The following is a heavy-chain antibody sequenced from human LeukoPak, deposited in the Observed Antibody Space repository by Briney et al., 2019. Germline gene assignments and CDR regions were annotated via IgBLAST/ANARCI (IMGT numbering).Heavy chain of an antibody. J-gene: IGHJ4*02. CDR2: ISYSSSHI. Sequence: PGGSLRLSCAVSGFTFSDYGMNWVRQAPGKGLEWVSFISYSSSHIYYADSVKGRFTISRDNAKNSVYLQMNSLRAEDTAVYYCARFTPGSGSNDYFDFWGQGILVTVSS. V-gene: IGHV3-21*01. CDR3: ARFTPGSGSNDYFDF. D-gene: IGHD3-10*01. CDR1: GFTFSDYG.